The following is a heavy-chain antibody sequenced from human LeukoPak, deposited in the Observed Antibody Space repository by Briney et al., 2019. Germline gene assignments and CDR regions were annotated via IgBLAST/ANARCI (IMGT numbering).Heavy chain of an antibody. J-gene: IGHJ4*02. D-gene: IGHD2/OR15-2a*01. Sequence: SETLSLTCTVSGGSISSSSYYWGWIRHPPGKGLEWIGYIYNSGYTNYNPSLKSRVTLSVDTSKNQFSLRLSSVTAADTAVYYCARADPEAFLDCWGQGTLVTVSS. CDR2: IYNSGYT. V-gene: IGHV4-61*05. CDR1: GGSISSSSYY. CDR3: ARADPEAFLDC.